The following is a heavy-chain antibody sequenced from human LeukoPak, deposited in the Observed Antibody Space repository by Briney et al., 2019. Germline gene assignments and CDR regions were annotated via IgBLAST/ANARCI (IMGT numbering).Heavy chain of an antibody. CDR2: ISSSGNPI. CDR3: ARDLEGDPYFDY. Sequence: PGGSLRLSCAASGFTFSSYEMNWVRQAPGKGLEWVSYISSSGNPIYYADSVKGRFTVSRDSSKNSLYLQMNSLRAEDTAVYYCARDLEGDPYFDYWGQGALVTVSS. D-gene: IGHD3-3*01. V-gene: IGHV3-48*03. J-gene: IGHJ4*02. CDR1: GFTFSSYE.